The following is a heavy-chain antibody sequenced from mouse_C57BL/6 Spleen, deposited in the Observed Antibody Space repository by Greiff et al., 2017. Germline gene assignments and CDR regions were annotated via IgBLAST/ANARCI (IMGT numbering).Heavy chain of an antibody. CDR3: ARGVVANYFDY. J-gene: IGHJ2*01. Sequence: QVQLQQSGPELVKPGASVKISCKASGYAFSSSWMNWVKQRPGKGLEWIGRIYPGDGDTNYNGKFKGKATLTADKSSSTAYMQLSSLTSEDSAVYFCARGVVANYFDYWGQGTTLTVSS. V-gene: IGHV1-82*01. CDR1: GYAFSSSW. D-gene: IGHD1-1*01. CDR2: IYPGDGDT.